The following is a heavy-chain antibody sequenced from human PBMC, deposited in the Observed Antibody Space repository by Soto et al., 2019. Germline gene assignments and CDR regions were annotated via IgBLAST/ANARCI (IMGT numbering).Heavy chain of an antibody. D-gene: IGHD7-27*01. CDR2: ISYSGST. CDR3: ARGPPNWGFDY. V-gene: IGHV4-39*01. J-gene: IGHJ4*02. CDR1: GGSVSTGSDF. Sequence: PSETLSLTCTVSGGSVSTGSDFWDWLRQPPGKGLEWIGSISYSGSTYYNPSLKSRVTISIDTSKNQFSLKLSSVTAPDTAVYYCARGPPNWGFDYWGQGTLVTVSS.